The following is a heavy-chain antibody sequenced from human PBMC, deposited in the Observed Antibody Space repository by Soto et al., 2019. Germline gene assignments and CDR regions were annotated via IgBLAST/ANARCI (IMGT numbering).Heavy chain of an antibody. CDR3: SSRPTVDSSGYSEDY. Sequence: QVQLQESGPGLVKPAGTLSLTCAVSGGSISSSNWWGWVRQPPGKGLEWVGEIYHSGSTNYNPSLKSRDIISSDKSKIQCSLKLISVTATDMAVYFCSSRPTVDSSGYSEDYWGHGTLFTV. D-gene: IGHD3-22*01. J-gene: IGHJ4*01. CDR1: GGSISSSNW. CDR2: IYHSGST. V-gene: IGHV4-4*01.